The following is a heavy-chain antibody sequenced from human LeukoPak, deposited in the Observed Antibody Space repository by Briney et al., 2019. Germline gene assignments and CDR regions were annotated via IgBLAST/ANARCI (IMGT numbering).Heavy chain of an antibody. J-gene: IGHJ4*02. Sequence: ASVKVSCKASGYTFTGYFMNWVRQAPGQGLEWMGRINPNNGGTNYAQNFQVRVTMTRDTSISTAYMELSSLRSEDTAVYYCASAYSNYIYYFDYWGQGTLVTVSS. CDR3: ASAYSNYIYYFDY. D-gene: IGHD4-11*01. CDR1: GYTFTGYF. V-gene: IGHV1-2*06. CDR2: INPNNGGT.